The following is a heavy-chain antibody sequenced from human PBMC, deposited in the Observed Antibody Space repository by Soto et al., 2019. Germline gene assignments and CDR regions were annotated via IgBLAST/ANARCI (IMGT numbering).Heavy chain of an antibody. J-gene: IGHJ4*02. Sequence: TSETLSLTCTVSGGSISSYYWSWIRQPPGKGLEWIGYIYYSGRYDYNPSLESRLTISIDTSKNQFSLRLASVTAADTAVYYCARTLPNRQLFDSWSQGTLVTVSS. CDR2: IYYSGRY. CDR1: GGSISSYY. D-gene: IGHD1-1*01. V-gene: IGHV4-59*01. CDR3: ARTLPNRQLFDS.